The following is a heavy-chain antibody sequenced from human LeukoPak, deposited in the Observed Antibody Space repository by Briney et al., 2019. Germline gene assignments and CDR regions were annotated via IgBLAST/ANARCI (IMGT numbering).Heavy chain of an antibody. J-gene: IGHJ4*02. D-gene: IGHD3-22*01. CDR1: GGSISSGSYY. V-gene: IGHV4-61*09. CDR2: IYTSGST. CDR3: ARGKSYYDSSGYWGLFDY. Sequence: SETLSLTCSVSGGSISSGSYYWSWIRQPAGKGLEWIGHIYTSGSTNYNPSLKSRVTISVDTSKNQFSLKLSSVTAADTAVYYCARGKSYYDSSGYWGLFDYWDQGTLVTVSS.